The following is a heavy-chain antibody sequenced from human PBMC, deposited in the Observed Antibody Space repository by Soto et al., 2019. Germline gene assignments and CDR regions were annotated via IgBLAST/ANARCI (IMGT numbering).Heavy chain of an antibody. CDR2: IGTAGDT. Sequence: GGSLRLSCAASGFTFSSYDMHWVRQATGKGLEWVSAIGTAGDTYYPGSVKGRFTISRENAKNSLYLQMNSLRAEDTAVYYCARVELAGYCSGGSCYRGDAFDIWGQGTMVTVSS. J-gene: IGHJ3*02. V-gene: IGHV3-13*01. D-gene: IGHD2-15*01. CDR1: GFTFSSYD. CDR3: ARVELAGYCSGGSCYRGDAFDI.